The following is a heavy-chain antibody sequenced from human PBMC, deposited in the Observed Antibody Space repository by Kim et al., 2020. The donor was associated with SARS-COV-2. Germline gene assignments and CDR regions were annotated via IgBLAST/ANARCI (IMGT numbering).Heavy chain of an antibody. Sequence: SETLSLTCTVSGGSISSSSYYWGWIRQPPGKGLEWIGSIYYSGSTYYNPSLKSRVTISVDTSKNQFSLKLSSVTAADTAVYYCAREGAAANWFDPWGQGTLVTVSS. CDR1: GGSISSSSYY. CDR2: IYYSGST. V-gene: IGHV4-39*07. CDR3: AREGAAANWFDP. D-gene: IGHD6-13*01. J-gene: IGHJ5*02.